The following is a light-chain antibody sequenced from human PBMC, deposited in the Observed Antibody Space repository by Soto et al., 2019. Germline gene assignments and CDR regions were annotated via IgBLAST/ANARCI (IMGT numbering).Light chain of an antibody. J-gene: IGKJ1*01. V-gene: IGKV3-20*01. CDR3: QQYGNSPRT. CDR1: QSVSSSY. Sequence: EIVLTQSPGTLSLSPGERATLSCRASQSVSSSYLAWYQQKPGQAPRLLIYGASSRATGIPDRFSGSGSGKDFTLTISRLGPEDFAFYYCQQYGNSPRTFGQGTRWKSN. CDR2: GAS.